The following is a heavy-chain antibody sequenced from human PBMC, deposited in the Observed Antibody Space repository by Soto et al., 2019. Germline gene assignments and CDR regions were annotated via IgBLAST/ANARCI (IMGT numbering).Heavy chain of an antibody. Sequence: SGPTLVNPTQTLTLTCTFSGFSLSTSGMCVSWIRQPPGKALEWLALIDWDDDKYYSTSLKTRLTISKDTSKNQVVLTMTNMDPVDTATYYCARSEATYDSSGANHRPFDYWGQGTLVTVSS. D-gene: IGHD3-22*01. CDR1: GFSLSTSGMC. V-gene: IGHV2-70*01. J-gene: IGHJ4*02. CDR2: IDWDDDK. CDR3: ARSEATYDSSGANHRPFDY.